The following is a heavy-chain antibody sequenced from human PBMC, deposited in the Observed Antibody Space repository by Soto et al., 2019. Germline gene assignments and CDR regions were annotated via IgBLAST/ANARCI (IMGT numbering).Heavy chain of an antibody. CDR1: GFPFSSYA. V-gene: IGHV3-23*01. D-gene: IGHD6-6*01. Sequence: KLLESGGGLVQPGESLRLSCAASGFPFSSYAMSWVRQAPGKGLEWVSVISGSDDSTYYVDSVKGRFTISRDNSKNTLYLQMNSLRAEDKAEYYCAKRSSASPCDYWGQGTLVTVSS. CDR2: ISGSDDST. CDR3: AKRSSASPCDY. J-gene: IGHJ4*02.